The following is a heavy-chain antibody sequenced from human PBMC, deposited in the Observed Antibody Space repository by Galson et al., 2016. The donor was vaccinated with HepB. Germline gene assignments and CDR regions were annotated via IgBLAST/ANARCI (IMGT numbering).Heavy chain of an antibody. CDR1: GFTFRNYA. CDR2: ISRSGDST. CDR3: AKRHEYCPPVGCSVDY. V-gene: IGHV3-23*01. D-gene: IGHD2/OR15-2a*01. J-gene: IGHJ4*02. Sequence: SLRLSCAASGFTFRNYAMTWVRQAPGKGLEVVSSISRSGDSTDYADSVKGRFTISRDNPNNMLFLQMSSLRADDTAVYYCAKRHEYCPPVGCSVDYWGQGTLVSVSS.